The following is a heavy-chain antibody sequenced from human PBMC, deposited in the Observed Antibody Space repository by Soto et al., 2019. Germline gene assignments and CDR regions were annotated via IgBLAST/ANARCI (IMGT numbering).Heavy chain of an antibody. CDR3: ARVYGDYVGYYYYGMDV. J-gene: IGHJ6*02. CDR2: IIPIFGTA. Sequence: QVQLVQSGAEVKKPGSSVKVSCKASGGTFSSYAISWVRQAPGHGLEWMGGIIPIFGTAHYAQKFQGRVTITADESTSTAYMELSSLRSEDTAVYYCARVYGDYVGYYYYGMDVWGQGTTVTVSS. D-gene: IGHD4-17*01. CDR1: GGTFSSYA. V-gene: IGHV1-69*01.